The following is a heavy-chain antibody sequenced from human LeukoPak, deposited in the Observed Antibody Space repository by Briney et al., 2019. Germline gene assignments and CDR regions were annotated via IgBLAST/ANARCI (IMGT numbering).Heavy chain of an antibody. CDR3: ATVTDPRYNYFDP. Sequence: PSETLSLTCTVSGGSISNYYWSWIRQPAGKGLEWIRRISTSGSTNYNPSLRSRVTMSVDTSKNQFSLRLTSLTAADTAVYYCATVTDPRYNYFDPWGQGTLVTVSS. CDR2: ISTSGST. V-gene: IGHV4-4*07. J-gene: IGHJ5*02. D-gene: IGHD2-21*02. CDR1: GGSISNYY.